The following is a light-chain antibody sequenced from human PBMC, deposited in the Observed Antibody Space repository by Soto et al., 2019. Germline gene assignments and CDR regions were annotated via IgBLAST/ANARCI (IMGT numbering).Light chain of an antibody. CDR2: WTS. CDR1: QTVLYNSNNKNY. Sequence: DIVMTQSPDSLAVSLGERATINCKSSQTVLYNSNNKNYLAWYQQKPRQPPKLLISWTSTRESGVPDRFSGSGSGTDFTLTIISLQAEDVAVYYCQQYYSTPRTFGQGTKVEVK. V-gene: IGKV4-1*01. J-gene: IGKJ1*01. CDR3: QQYYSTPRT.